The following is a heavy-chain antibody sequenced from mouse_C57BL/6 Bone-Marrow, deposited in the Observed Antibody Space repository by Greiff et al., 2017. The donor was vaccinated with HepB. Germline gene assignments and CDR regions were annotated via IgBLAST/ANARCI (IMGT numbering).Heavy chain of an antibody. V-gene: IGHV1-18*01. Sequence: EVQLQQSGPELVKPGASVKIPCKASGYTFTDYNMDWVKQSHGKSLEWIGDINPNNGGTIYNQKFKGKATLTVDKSSSTAYMELRSLTSEDTAVYYCARGGSSPYYYAMDYWGQGTSVTVSS. CDR3: ARGGSSPYYYAMDY. D-gene: IGHD1-1*01. CDR1: GYTFTDYN. CDR2: INPNNGGT. J-gene: IGHJ4*01.